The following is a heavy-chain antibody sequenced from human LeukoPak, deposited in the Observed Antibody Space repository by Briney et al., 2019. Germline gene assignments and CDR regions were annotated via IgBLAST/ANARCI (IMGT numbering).Heavy chain of an antibody. CDR1: GFTFSSYG. D-gene: IGHD2/OR15-2a*01. CDR3: AKKLSGPPNAFDI. Sequence: GGSLRLSCAASGFTFSSYGMHWVRQAPGKGLEWVAFIRYDGSNKYYADSVKGRFTISRDNSKNTLYLQMNSLRAEDTAVYYCAKKLSGPPNAFDIWGQGTMVTVSS. J-gene: IGHJ3*02. V-gene: IGHV3-30*02. CDR2: IRYDGSNK.